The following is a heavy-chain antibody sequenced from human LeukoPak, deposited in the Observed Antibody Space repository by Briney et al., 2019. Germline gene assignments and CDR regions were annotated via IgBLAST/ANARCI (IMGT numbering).Heavy chain of an antibody. CDR2: INPNNGDT. V-gene: IGHV1-2*02. CDR1: GYTFTGYY. J-gene: IGHJ6*03. Sequence: SVKVSCKASGYTFTGYYMHWVRQAPGHGLEWMGWINPNNGDTHYAQKFQGTVTMTRDTSISTAYMELSSLRSDDTAVYYCARGVAGVYFYYYMDVWGKGTTVTVSS. D-gene: IGHD1-14*01. CDR3: ARGVAGVYFYYYMDV.